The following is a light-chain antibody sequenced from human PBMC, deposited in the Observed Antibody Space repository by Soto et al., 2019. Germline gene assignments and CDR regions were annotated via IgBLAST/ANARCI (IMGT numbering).Light chain of an antibody. Sequence: DVVMTQTPLSLSVAPGQPASISCKSSQSLLHITGETFLFWYLQKPGQSPQLLIYEVSTRVSGVPDRFSGSGSGTDFTLAIRRVETDDVGIYYCMQSTQLPPTFGQGTRLEI. J-gene: IGKJ5*01. V-gene: IGKV2D-29*02. CDR3: MQSTQLPPT. CDR2: EVS. CDR1: QSLLHITGETF.